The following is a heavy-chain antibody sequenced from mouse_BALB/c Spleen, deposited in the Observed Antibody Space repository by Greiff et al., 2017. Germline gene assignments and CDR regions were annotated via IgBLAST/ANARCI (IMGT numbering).Heavy chain of an antibody. Sequence: VQLQQSGPGLVKPSQSLSLTCTVTGYSITSDYAWNWIRQFPGNKREWMGYLSYSGSTSYNPSPKSRISITRDPSKNQFFLPLNSVTTEDTATYYCASKSFYGSLDYWGQGTTLTVSS. CDR2: LSYSGST. CDR3: ASKSFYGSLDY. CDR1: GYSITSDYA. V-gene: IGHV3-2*02. D-gene: IGHD1-1*01. J-gene: IGHJ2*01.